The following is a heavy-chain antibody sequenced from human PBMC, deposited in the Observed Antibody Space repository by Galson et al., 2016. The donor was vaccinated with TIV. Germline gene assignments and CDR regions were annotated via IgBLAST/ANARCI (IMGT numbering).Heavy chain of an antibody. J-gene: IGHJ3*01. CDR2: ITRSSSYI. Sequence: SLRLSCAASGFTFSTYTMNWVRQAPGKGLKWVSSITRSSSYIYYGDSVKGRFTISRDNSKNTLYLQMNSLRADDTAVYYCAKDFRPWGDYYTIEGWGQGTMVTVSS. D-gene: IGHD4-17*01. CDR1: GFTFSTYT. CDR3: AKDFRPWGDYYTIEG. V-gene: IGHV3-21*04.